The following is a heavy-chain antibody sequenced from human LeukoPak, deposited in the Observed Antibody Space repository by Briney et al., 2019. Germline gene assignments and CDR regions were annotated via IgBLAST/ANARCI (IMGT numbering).Heavy chain of an antibody. CDR3: AIHPYYDSSGYPYYFDY. J-gene: IGHJ4*02. V-gene: IGHV3-7*03. CDR1: GFTFSSYW. D-gene: IGHD3-22*01. Sequence: GGSLRLSCAASGFTFSSYWVSWVRQAPGKGLEWVANIKQDGSEKNYVDSVKGRFTISRDNAKTSLYLQMNSLRAEDTAVYYCAIHPYYDSSGYPYYFDYWGQGTLVTVSS. CDR2: IKQDGSEK.